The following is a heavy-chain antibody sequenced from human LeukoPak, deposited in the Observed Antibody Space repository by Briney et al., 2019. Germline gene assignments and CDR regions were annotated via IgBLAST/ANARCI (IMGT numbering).Heavy chain of an antibody. V-gene: IGHV3-23*01. CDR3: ARGIRQYAKSYFDY. CDR1: GFTFKNCA. D-gene: IGHD4-11*01. CDR2: INYSGGHK. J-gene: IGHJ4*02. Sequence: GGSLRLSCVASGFTFKNCAMSWVRQAPGKGLEWVSGINYSGGHKYYADSVKGRFTISRDNAKNSLYLQMNSLRAEDTAVYYCARGIRQYAKSYFDYWGQGTLVTVSS.